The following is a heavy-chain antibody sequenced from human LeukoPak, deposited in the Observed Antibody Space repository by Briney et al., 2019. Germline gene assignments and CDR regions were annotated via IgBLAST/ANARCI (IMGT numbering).Heavy chain of an antibody. CDR3: ARDLLGPMVDTEIVTIWYYYYGMDV. D-gene: IGHD5-18*01. CDR2: ISAYNGNT. V-gene: IGHV1-18*01. CDR1: GYTFTSYG. J-gene: IGHJ6*02. Sequence: GASVKLSCNASGYTFTSYGISWERQAPGQGLERMGWISAYNGNTNNAQKLEVRVTMNTDSSTSSAYMELRSLRSDDWEVYYCARDLLGPMVDTEIVTIWYYYYGMDVWGQGTTVTVSS.